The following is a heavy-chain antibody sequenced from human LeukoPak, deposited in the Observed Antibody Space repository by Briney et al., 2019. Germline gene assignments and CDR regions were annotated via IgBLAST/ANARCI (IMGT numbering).Heavy chain of an antibody. J-gene: IGHJ6*03. CDR2: ISGSGGST. CDR3: AKRRGLELLYYYYMDV. CDR1: GFTFSSYG. Sequence: GGSLRLSCAASGFTFSSYGMSWVRRAPGKGLEWVSAISGSGGSTYYADSVKGRFTISRDNSKNTLYLQMNSLRAEDTAVYYCAKRRGLELLYYYYMDVWGKGTTVTVSS. V-gene: IGHV3-23*01. D-gene: IGHD1-7*01.